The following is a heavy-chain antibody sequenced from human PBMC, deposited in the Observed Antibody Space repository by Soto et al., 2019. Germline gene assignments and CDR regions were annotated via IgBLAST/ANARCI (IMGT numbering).Heavy chain of an antibody. Sequence: QVQLVQSGAEVKKPGASVKVSCKASGYTFTSSGISWVRQAPGQGLERMGWISAYNGNTNYAQKLQGRVTMTTDTSASTAYMELRSLRSDDTAVYYCARRTRMPAVMGTPFAYWGQGTLVTVSS. CDR2: ISAYNGNT. V-gene: IGHV1-18*01. CDR3: ARRTRMPAVMGTPFAY. CDR1: GYTFTSSG. D-gene: IGHD2-2*01. J-gene: IGHJ4*02.